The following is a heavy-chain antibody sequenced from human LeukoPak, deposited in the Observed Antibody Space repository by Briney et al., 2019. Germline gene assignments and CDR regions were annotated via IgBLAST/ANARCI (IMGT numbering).Heavy chain of an antibody. CDR2: IAPSVDTT. Sequence: ASVKVSCKSFGFTLTNYLLHWVRQAPGQGLEWVGRIAPSVDTTNYAQKFRGRVTMTRDTSTSTVYMELSSLRSDDTAIYYCVRGESGGYFDYWGQGTLVTVSS. V-gene: IGHV1-46*01. J-gene: IGHJ4*02. D-gene: IGHD3-22*01. CDR1: GFTLTNYL. CDR3: VRGESGGYFDY.